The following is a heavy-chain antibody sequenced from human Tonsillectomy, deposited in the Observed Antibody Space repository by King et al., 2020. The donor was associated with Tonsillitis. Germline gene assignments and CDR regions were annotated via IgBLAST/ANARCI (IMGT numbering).Heavy chain of an antibody. J-gene: IGHJ4*02. Sequence: QLQESGPGLVKPSETLSLTCTVSGGSISSSSYYWDWIRKPPVKGLEWIGSIDYSGSTYYNPALKCRVSISVDTSKNQFSLKLSSVAAADTAVYYCAGYSYSSSWYEGYWGQGTLVTVSS. CDR3: AGYSYSSSWYEGY. CDR1: GGSISSSSYY. V-gene: IGHV4-39*01. CDR2: IDYSGST. D-gene: IGHD6-13*01.